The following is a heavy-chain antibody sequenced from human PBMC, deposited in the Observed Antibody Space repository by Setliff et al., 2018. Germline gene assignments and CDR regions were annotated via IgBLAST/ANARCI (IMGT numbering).Heavy chain of an antibody. D-gene: IGHD3-22*01. Sequence: AASVKVSCKASGYMFRSYGINWVRQAPGQGFEWMGWISAYNDNTKSSQTVQDRITMATDASTRTSYMELSSLRSDDTAVYFCARSSDSGYYHQRDAFDIWGQGTRVTVSS. V-gene: IGHV1-18*04. CDR2: ISAYNDNT. J-gene: IGHJ3*02. CDR1: GYMFRSYG. CDR3: ARSSDSGYYHQRDAFDI.